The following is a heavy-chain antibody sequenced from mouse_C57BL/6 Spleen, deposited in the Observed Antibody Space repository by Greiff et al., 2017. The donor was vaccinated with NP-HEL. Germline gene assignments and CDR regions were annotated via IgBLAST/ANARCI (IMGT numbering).Heavy chain of an antibody. J-gene: IGHJ4*01. Sequence: EVQLQESGPGLVKPSQSLTLTCSVTGYSITSGYYWNWIRQFPGNKLEWMGYISYDGSNNYNPSLKNRISITRDKSKNQFFLKLNSVTTEDTAIYYCAREMVTRVYYAMDYWGQGTSVTVSS. CDR2: ISYDGSN. V-gene: IGHV3-6*01. CDR1: GYSITSGYY. D-gene: IGHD2-2*01. CDR3: AREMVTRVYYAMDY.